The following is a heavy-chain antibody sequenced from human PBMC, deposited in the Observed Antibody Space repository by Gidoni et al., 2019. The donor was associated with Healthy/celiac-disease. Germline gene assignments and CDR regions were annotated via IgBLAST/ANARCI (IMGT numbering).Heavy chain of an antibody. V-gene: IGHV1-2*06. Sequence: QVQLVQSGAEMKKPGASVKVSCKASGYTFPNYYIHWVRQAPGQGPEWMGRINPNSGGTNYAQKFQGRVTMTTDTPITTAYMELTRLRSDDTAVYYCARALDGYDDYWGQGALVTVSS. CDR2: INPNSGGT. D-gene: IGHD5-12*01. CDR1: GYTFPNYY. J-gene: IGHJ4*02. CDR3: ARALDGYDDY.